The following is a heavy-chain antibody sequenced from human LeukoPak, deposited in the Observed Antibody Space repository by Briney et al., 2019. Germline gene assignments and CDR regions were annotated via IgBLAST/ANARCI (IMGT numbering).Heavy chain of an antibody. D-gene: IGHD2-21*02. CDR3: ARMSAYCGGDCYSDY. CDR2: ISSISTSVI. Sequence: GGSLRLSCAASGFTFSSYSMTWVRQAPGKGLEWISYISSISTSVIHYADSVKGRFTISRDNAKNSLFLQMNSLRAEDTAVYYCARMSAYCGGDCYSDYWGQGTLVTVSS. J-gene: IGHJ4*02. CDR1: GFTFSSYS. V-gene: IGHV3-48*01.